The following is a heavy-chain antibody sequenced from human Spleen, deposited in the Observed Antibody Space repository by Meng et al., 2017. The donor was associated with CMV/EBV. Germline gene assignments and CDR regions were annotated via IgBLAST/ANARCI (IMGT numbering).Heavy chain of an antibody. CDR3: ARASGSYYGYHYGMDV. CDR1: GFTVSSNY. V-gene: IGHV3-53*01. Sequence: GGSLRLSCAASGFTVSSNYMTWVRQAPGKGLEWVSVIYSGGSTYYADSAKGRFTISRDNSKNTLYLQMNSLRAEDTAVYYCARASGSYYGYHYGMDVWAQGTTVTVSS. D-gene: IGHD1-26*01. J-gene: IGHJ6*02. CDR2: IYSGGST.